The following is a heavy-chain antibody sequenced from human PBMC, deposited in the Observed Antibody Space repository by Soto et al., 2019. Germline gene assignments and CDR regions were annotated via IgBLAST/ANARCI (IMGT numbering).Heavy chain of an antibody. CDR3: AKDIAQGVHYGSASYDY. J-gene: IGHJ4*02. D-gene: IGHD3-10*01. Sequence: GGSLRLSCAASGFTFDDYAMHWVRQAPGKGLEWVSGISWNSGSIGYAYSVKGRFTISRDNAKNSLYLQMNSLRAEDTALYYCAKDIAQGVHYGSASYDYWGQGTLVTVSS. CDR2: ISWNSGSI. V-gene: IGHV3-9*01. CDR1: GFTFDDYA.